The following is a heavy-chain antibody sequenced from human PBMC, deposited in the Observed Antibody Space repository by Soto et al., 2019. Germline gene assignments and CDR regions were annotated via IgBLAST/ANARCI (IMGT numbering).Heavy chain of an antibody. CDR3: ARHDGFSSGWIFDY. Sequence: SETLSLTCTVSGGSVRSSTYYWGWIRQAPGRGLEWIGTIYYHGKTHYNPSLKSRVTVSADTSKDQLSLKLTSVTAADTAVYYCARHDGFSSGWIFDYWGHGTLVTAPQ. CDR1: GGSVRSSTYY. V-gene: IGHV4-39*01. D-gene: IGHD6-19*01. CDR2: IYYHGKT. J-gene: IGHJ4*01.